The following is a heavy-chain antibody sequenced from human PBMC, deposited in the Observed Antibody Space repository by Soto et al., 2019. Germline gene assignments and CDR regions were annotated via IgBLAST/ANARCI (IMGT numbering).Heavy chain of an antibody. CDR2: IGGSGGST. CDR1: GFTFSSYA. CDR3: AKDAAGPFDY. Sequence: GGSLRLSCAASGFTFSSYAMSWVRQAPGKGRGWVSAIGGSGGSTYYADSVKGRLTISRDNSKNTLYLQMNSLGAEETAVYYCAKDAAGPFDYWGQGTLVTVSS. J-gene: IGHJ4*02. V-gene: IGHV3-23*01. D-gene: IGHD6-19*01.